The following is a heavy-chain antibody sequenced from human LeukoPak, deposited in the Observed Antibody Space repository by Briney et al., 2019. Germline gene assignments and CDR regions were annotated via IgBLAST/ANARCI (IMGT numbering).Heavy chain of an antibody. CDR1: GFTFSTYS. Sequence: PGGSLRLSCAASGFTFSTYSMNWVRQAPGKGLEWISYISDSSSFKYYADSVKGRFIISRDNAKNSLYLQMDSLRAEDTAVFYCARSSGTYLRPDAFDIWGQGTTVTVS. D-gene: IGHD1-26*01. V-gene: IGHV3-48*01. CDR2: ISDSSSFK. J-gene: IGHJ3*02. CDR3: ARSSGTYLRPDAFDI.